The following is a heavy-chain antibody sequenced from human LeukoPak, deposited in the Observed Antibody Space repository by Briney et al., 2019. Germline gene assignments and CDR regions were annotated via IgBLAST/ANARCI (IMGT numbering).Heavy chain of an antibody. CDR3: ARDRACSNGVCSYFDY. V-gene: IGHV4-39*01. D-gene: IGHD2-8*01. CDR1: GGSISSSGYY. CDR2: IYYSGTT. Sequence: SETLSLTCTVSGGSISSSGYYWGWIRQPPGKGLEWIGSIYYSGTTYYNPSLKSRVTLSADTSKNQFSLKLTSVTAADTAVYYCARDRACSNGVCSYFDYWGQGTLVTVSS. J-gene: IGHJ4*02.